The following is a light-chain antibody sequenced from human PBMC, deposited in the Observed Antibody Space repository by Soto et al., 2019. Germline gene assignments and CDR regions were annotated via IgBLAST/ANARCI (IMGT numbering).Light chain of an antibody. V-gene: IGKV3-15*01. J-gene: IGKJ4*01. CDR1: QSVNSN. CDR2: GAT. CDR3: QQYDNWPPLT. Sequence: EIVVTQSPATLSVSPGERATLSCRASQSVNSNLAWYQQKHGQAPRLLIYGATTRATGITARFSGSGSGTEFPLTISSLQSEDFAVYYCQQYDNWPPLTFGGGTKVEIK.